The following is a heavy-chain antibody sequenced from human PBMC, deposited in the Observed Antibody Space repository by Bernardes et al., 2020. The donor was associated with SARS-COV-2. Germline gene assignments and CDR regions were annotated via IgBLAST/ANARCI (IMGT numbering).Heavy chain of an antibody. Sequence: SETLSLTCAVSGGSISSGGSSWSWIRQPPGKGLEWIGYIYHSGSTYYNPSLKSRVTISVDRSKNQFSLKLSSVTAADTAVYYCASSYDFWGGYLDYWGQGTLVTVYS. CDR1: GGSISSGGSS. CDR2: IYHSGST. CDR3: ASSYDFWGGYLDY. D-gene: IGHD3-3*01. V-gene: IGHV4-30-2*01. J-gene: IGHJ4*02.